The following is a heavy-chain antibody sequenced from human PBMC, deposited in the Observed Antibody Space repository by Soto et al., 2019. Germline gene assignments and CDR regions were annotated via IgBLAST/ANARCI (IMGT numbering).Heavy chain of an antibody. V-gene: IGHV1-69*01. D-gene: IGHD3-22*01. Sequence: QVQLVQSGAEVKRPGSSVKVSCRASGGPRTGFRFSWVRQAPGQGLEWGGGVLPIFETSNYAPGFQGRVTITADASTDTAYMELTALSAADTAMYYCARGYYDSGWATWGQGTRITVSS. CDR1: GGPRTGFR. CDR2: VLPIFETS. J-gene: IGHJ5*02. CDR3: ARGYYDSGWAT.